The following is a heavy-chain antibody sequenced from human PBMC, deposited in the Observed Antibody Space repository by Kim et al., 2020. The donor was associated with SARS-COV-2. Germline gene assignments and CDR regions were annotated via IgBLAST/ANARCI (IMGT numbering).Heavy chain of an antibody. J-gene: IGHJ5*02. CDR2: INHSGST. D-gene: IGHD2-15*01. Sequence: SETLSLTCAVYGGSFSGYYWSWIRQPPGKGLEWIGEINHSGSTNYNPSLKSRVTISVDTSKNQFSLKLSSVTAADTAVYYCARGGVYVVVAGNWFDPWGQGTLVTVSS. CDR1: GGSFSGYY. CDR3: ARGGVYVVVAGNWFDP. V-gene: IGHV4-34*01.